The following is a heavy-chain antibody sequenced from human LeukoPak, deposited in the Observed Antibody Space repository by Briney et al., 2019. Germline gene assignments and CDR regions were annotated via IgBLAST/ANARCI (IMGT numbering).Heavy chain of an antibody. CDR3: SGVDAAKQCSPAGGYYYMDF. J-gene: IGHJ6*03. CDR1: GFTLSSNY. CDR2: IYSGGST. Sequence: PGGSLRLSCAASGFTLSSNYMSWVRQAPGKGLEWVAVIYSGGSTYYADSVTGRFTFSRDNSKNTLYLPMNSLRSQDPALYCFSGVDAAKQCSPAGGYYYMDFWGQGTTVTVSS. D-gene: IGHD5-18*01. V-gene: IGHV3-53*01.